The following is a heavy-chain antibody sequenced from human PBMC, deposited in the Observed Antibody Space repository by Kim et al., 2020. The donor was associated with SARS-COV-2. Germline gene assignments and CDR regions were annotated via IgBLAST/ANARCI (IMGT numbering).Heavy chain of an antibody. Sequence: YYNPSLKSRVTISVDTSKNQCSLRLSSVTAADTAVYYCARSIAVAGGMDVRGQGTTVTVSS. D-gene: IGHD6-19*01. V-gene: IGHV4-30-2*04. J-gene: IGHJ6*02. CDR3: ARSIAVAGGMDV.